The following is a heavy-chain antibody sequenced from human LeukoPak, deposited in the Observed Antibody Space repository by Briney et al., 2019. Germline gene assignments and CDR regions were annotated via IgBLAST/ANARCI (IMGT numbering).Heavy chain of an antibody. Sequence: SETLSLTCSVSGGSISNYYWSWVRQPPGKGLELVGYIFYTGSTKYNPSLKSRVTISVDTAKNQFSLKLSSVTAADTAVYYCARVGGYTYGYEFDYWGQGTLVTVSS. V-gene: IGHV4-59*01. J-gene: IGHJ4*02. CDR3: ARVGGYTYGYEFDY. CDR2: IFYTGST. CDR1: GGSISNYY. D-gene: IGHD5-18*01.